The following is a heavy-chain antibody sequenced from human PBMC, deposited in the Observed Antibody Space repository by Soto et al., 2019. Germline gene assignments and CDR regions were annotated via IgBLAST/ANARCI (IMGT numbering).Heavy chain of an antibody. D-gene: IGHD1-20*01. Sequence: GASVKVSCKASGYTFTSYGISWVRQAPGQGLEWMGWISAYNGNTNYAQKLQGRVTMTTDTSTSTAYMELRSLRSDDTAVYYCARTRYNWNRPTVEEKTDYYMDVWGKGTTVTVSS. J-gene: IGHJ6*03. CDR3: ARTRYNWNRPTVEEKTDYYMDV. CDR2: ISAYNGNT. V-gene: IGHV1-18*01. CDR1: GYTFTSYG.